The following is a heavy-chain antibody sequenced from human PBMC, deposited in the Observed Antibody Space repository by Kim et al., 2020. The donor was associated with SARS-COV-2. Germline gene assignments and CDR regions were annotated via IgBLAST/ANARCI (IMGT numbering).Heavy chain of an antibody. J-gene: IGHJ4*02. Sequence: HSGSTNYNPSLKSRVTISVDTSKNQFSLKLSSVTAADTAVYYCARGKGDNWGQGTLVTVSS. CDR2: HSGST. V-gene: IGHV4-34*01. CDR3: ARGKGDN.